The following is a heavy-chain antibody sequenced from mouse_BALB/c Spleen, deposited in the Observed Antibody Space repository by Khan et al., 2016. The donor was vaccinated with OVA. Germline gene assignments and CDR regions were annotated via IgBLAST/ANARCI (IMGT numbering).Heavy chain of an antibody. V-gene: IGHV1-26*01. J-gene: IGHJ3*01. Sequence: VQLQQSGPDLVKPGASVKISCKASGCSFTLYYMTWVKQSHGKSLEWIGRVNPNTGGSDYNQEFKGKAILTVDKSSNTAYMELHSLTSEDSAVYYCARGYDFFAYWGQGTLVTVSA. D-gene: IGHD2-14*01. CDR2: VNPNTGGS. CDR3: ARGYDFFAY. CDR1: GCSFTLYY.